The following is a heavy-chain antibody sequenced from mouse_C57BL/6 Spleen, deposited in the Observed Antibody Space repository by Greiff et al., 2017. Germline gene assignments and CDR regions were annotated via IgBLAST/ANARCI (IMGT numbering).Heavy chain of an antibody. CDR1: GYTFTSYW. CDR2: IHPNSGST. J-gene: IGHJ3*01. Sequence: QVQLQQPGAELVKPGASVKLSCKASGYTFTSYWMHWVKQRPGQGLEWIGMIHPNSGSTNYNEKFKSKATLTVDKSSSTAYMQLSSLTSEDSAVYYCARPPYYDYDGEFAYWGQGTLVTVSA. CDR3: ARPPYYDYDGEFAY. V-gene: IGHV1-64*01. D-gene: IGHD2-4*01.